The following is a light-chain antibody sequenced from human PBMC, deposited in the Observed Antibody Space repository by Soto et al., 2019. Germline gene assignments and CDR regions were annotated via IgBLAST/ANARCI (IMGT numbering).Light chain of an antibody. V-gene: IGKV3-20*01. CDR2: EAS. CDR1: QSVSSSY. J-gene: IGKJ1*01. CDR3: QQET. Sequence: EMVLTQSPGTLSLSPGERATLSCRASQSVSSSYLAWYQQKPGQAPRLLMYEASNRATGVPARFSGSGSGTDFTLTISSLEPEDFAVYYCQQETFGQGTKVDIK.